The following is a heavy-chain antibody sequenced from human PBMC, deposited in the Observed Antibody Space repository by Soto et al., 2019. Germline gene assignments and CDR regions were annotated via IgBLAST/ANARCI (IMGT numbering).Heavy chain of an antibody. CDR2: ISWNSGSI. V-gene: IGHV3-9*01. CDR3: TTVHRIFYTTIWDV. Sequence: GGSLRLSCAASGFTLGDYCMHWVRQVPGKGLEWVSGISWNSGSIGYADSVKGRFTISRDNAKNSLYLQMNSLKTEDTAVYYCTTVHRIFYTTIWDVWGQGTTVTVSS. J-gene: IGHJ6*02. CDR1: GFTLGDYC. D-gene: IGHD3-3*01.